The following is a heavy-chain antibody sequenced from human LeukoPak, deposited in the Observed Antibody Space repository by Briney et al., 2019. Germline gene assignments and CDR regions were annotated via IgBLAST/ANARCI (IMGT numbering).Heavy chain of an antibody. CDR1: GYTFTSYG. Sequence: ASVKVSCKASGYTFTSYGISWVRQAPGQGLEWMGWISAYNGNTNYAQKLQGRVTMTTDTSTSTAYMELRSLRSDDTAVYYCARDGNWNYVGYYYYYMDVWGKGTTVTVSS. CDR3: ARDGNWNYVGYYYYYMDV. J-gene: IGHJ6*03. V-gene: IGHV1-18*01. D-gene: IGHD1-7*01. CDR2: ISAYNGNT.